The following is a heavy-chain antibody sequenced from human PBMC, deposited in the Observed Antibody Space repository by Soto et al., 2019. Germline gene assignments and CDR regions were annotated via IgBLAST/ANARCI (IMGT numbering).Heavy chain of an antibody. J-gene: IGHJ6*02. V-gene: IGHV3-23*01. CDR1: GFAFSIYA. CDR2: VSGSGGST. CDR3: AKCDGDYRYYYYGMDV. Sequence: GGSLRLSCAASGFAFSIYAMSWVRQAPGKGLEWVASVSGSGGSTYSADSVKGRFTISRDNSKIMVYLQMNSLRAEDTAIYYCAKCDGDYRYYYYGMDVWGQGTTVTVSS. D-gene: IGHD4-17*01.